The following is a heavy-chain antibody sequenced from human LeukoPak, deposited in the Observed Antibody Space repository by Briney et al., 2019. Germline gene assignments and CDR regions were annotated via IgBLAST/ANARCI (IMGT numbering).Heavy chain of an antibody. D-gene: IGHD6-19*01. CDR1: GFTFSSYS. Sequence: GGSLRLSCAASGFTFSSYSMNWVRQAPGKGLEWVSSISSSSSYIYYADSVKGRFTISRDNAKNSLYLQMNSLRAEDTAVYYCAGEEQWLVSAIDYWGQGTLVTVSS. CDR3: AGEEQWLVSAIDY. V-gene: IGHV3-21*01. J-gene: IGHJ4*02. CDR2: ISSSSSYI.